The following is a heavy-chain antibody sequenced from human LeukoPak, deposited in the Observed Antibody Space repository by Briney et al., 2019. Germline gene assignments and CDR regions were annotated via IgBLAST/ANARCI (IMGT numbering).Heavy chain of an antibody. CDR3: ARGDYYGSGEIDY. V-gene: IGHV3-66*01. J-gene: IGHJ4*02. CDR1: GFTVSSNY. Sequence: GGSLRLSCAASGFTVSSNYMSWVRQAPGKGLEWVSVIYSGGSTYYADSVKGRFTISRDNSKNTLYLQMNSLRAEDTAVYYCARGDYYGSGEIDYWGQGALVTVSS. CDR2: IYSGGST. D-gene: IGHD3-10*01.